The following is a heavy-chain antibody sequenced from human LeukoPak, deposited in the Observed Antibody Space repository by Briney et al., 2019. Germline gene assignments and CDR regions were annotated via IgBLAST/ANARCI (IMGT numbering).Heavy chain of an antibody. V-gene: IGHV3-30-3*01. J-gene: IGHJ6*02. CDR1: GFTFKDYT. D-gene: IGHD3-22*01. CDR3: ARDESYYDSSGYSQSNGMDV. Sequence: PGGSLRLSCAGSGFTFKDYTMHWVRQAPGKGLEWLAVISYDGSKKSYADSVKGRFTISRDNSKNTLYLQMNSLRAEDTAVYYCARDESYYDSSGYSQSNGMDVWGQGTTVTVSS. CDR2: ISYDGSKK.